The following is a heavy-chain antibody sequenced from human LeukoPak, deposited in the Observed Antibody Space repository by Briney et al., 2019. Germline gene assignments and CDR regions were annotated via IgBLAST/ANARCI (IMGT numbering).Heavy chain of an antibody. V-gene: IGHV3-23*01. Sequence: GGSLRLSCAASGFTFRSCAMHWVRQAPGKGLEWVSGISDSGVSAFYTHSVKGRFTTSRDNSKNTLYLQMSSLRAEDTAVYYCAKGDGSTYVTHFDFWGQGTLVSVSS. J-gene: IGHJ4*02. D-gene: IGHD5-18*01. CDR2: ISDSGVSA. CDR1: GFTFRSCA. CDR3: AKGDGSTYVTHFDF.